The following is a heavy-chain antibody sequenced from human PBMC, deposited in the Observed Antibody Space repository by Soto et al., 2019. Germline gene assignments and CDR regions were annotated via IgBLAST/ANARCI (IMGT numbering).Heavy chain of an antibody. CDR2: IIPIFGTA. Sequence: ASVKVSCKASGGTFSSYAISWVRQAPGQGLEWMGGIIPIFGTANYAQKFQGRVTITADESTSTAYMELSSLRSEDTAVYYCASSNYGDYQYSTDYWGQATLVTVSS. D-gene: IGHD4-17*01. CDR3: ASSNYGDYQYSTDY. V-gene: IGHV1-69*13. CDR1: GGTFSSYA. J-gene: IGHJ4*02.